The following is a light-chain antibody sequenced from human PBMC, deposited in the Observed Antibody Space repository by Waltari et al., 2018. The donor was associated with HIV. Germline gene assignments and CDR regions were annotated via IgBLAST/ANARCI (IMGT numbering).Light chain of an antibody. V-gene: IGLV2-14*01. CDR2: EVI. Sequence: QSALTQPASVSESPGQSIPISCTGTRSDVGAYNFVSCDPHPPGKVPELIFFEVIKRPSGISCRFSGSKSGYTASLTISGLRAEDEADYYCSSFTRRNNVIFGGGTKLTVL. CDR1: RSDVGAYNF. CDR3: SSFTRRNNVI. J-gene: IGLJ2*01.